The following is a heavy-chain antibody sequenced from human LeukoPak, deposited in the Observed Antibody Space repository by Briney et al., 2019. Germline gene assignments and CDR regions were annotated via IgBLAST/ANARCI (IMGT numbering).Heavy chain of an antibody. V-gene: IGHV4-59*12. Sequence: KASETLSLTCTVSGGSISSYYWSWIRQPPGKGLEWIGYIYYSGSTNYNPSLKSRVTISVDTSKNQFALKLSSVTAADTAVYYCARDTPPALDYWGQGTLVTVSS. J-gene: IGHJ4*02. D-gene: IGHD2-15*01. CDR2: IYYSGST. CDR3: ARDTPPALDY. CDR1: GGSISSYY.